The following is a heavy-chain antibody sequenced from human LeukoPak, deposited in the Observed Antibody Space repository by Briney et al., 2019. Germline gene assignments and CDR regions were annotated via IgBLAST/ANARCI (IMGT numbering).Heavy chain of an antibody. CDR3: ARRGEQQLVIYYYYGMDV. D-gene: IGHD6-13*01. Sequence: PGGSLRLSCAASGFTFSDYYMSWIRQAPGKGLEWVSYISSSGSTIYYADSVKGRFTISRDNAKNSLYLQMNSLRAEDTAVYYCARRGEQQLVIYYYYGMDVWGQGTTVTVSS. V-gene: IGHV3-11*04. CDR2: ISSSGSTI. CDR1: GFTFSDYY. J-gene: IGHJ6*02.